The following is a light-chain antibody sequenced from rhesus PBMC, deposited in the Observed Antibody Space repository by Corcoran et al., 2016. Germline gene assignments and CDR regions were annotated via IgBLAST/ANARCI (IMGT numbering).Light chain of an antibody. Sequence: DIQMTQSPSSLSASVGDTVTITCRASQSISSWLAWSQQKPGKAPNLLIYKASSLQSGVPSRFSGSGSGTDFTITLSGLQSEDFATYYCQQYTSRPRTFGQGTKVEIK. CDR1: QSISSW. CDR2: KAS. V-gene: IGKV1-22*01. CDR3: QQYTSRPRT. J-gene: IGKJ1*01.